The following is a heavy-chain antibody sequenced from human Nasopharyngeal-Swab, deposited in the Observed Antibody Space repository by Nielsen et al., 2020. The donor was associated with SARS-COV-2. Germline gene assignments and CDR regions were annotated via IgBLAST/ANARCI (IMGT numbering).Heavy chain of an antibody. J-gene: IGHJ4*02. V-gene: IGHV3-7*04. Sequence: GESLKISCATSGFPFSNYWMSWVRQAPGKGLEWVASTNPGGSEKYYVDSVKGRFTISRDNAKNSLYLQMNSLRAEDTAVYYCARLGGSSWYFDYWGQGTLVTVSS. CDR1: GFPFSNYW. D-gene: IGHD6-13*01. CDR2: TNPGGSEK. CDR3: ARLGGSSWYFDY.